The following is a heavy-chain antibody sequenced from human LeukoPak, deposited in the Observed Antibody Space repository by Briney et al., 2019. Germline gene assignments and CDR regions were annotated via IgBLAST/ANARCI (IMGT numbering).Heavy chain of an antibody. CDR2: ISSSSSTI. Sequence: PGGSLRLSCAASGFTFSSYSMNWVRQAPGKGLEWVSYISSSSSTIYYADSVKGRFTISRDNAKNSLYLQMNSLRDEDTAVYYCAREYYYGSGSYYPCYMDVWGKGTTVTVSS. D-gene: IGHD3-10*01. V-gene: IGHV3-48*02. CDR3: AREYYYGSGSYYPCYMDV. CDR1: GFTFSSYS. J-gene: IGHJ6*03.